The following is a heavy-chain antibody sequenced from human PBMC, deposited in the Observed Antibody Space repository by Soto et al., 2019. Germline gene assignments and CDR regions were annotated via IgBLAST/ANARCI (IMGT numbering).Heavy chain of an antibody. CDR2: IARKDRSYAT. D-gene: IGHD7-27*01. CDR3: TRSTGDRFY. Sequence: EVQLVESGGGLVQPGGSLKLSCAASGFTFSGSAMHWVRQASGKGLEWVGRIARKDRSYATAYAASVKGRFTISRDDSKNTAYLQMNSLQTEDTAVYYCTRSTGDRFYWGQGTLVTVSS. V-gene: IGHV3-73*02. CDR1: GFTFSGSA. J-gene: IGHJ4*02.